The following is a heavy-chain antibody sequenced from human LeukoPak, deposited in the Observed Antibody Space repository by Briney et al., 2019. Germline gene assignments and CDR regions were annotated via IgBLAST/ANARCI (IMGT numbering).Heavy chain of an antibody. J-gene: IGHJ4*02. Sequence: SETLSLTCTVSGGSISSSSYYWGWIRQPPGKGLEWIGSIYYSGSTYYNPSLKSRITISVDTSKNQFSLKLSSVTAADTAMYYCARLKSSSGYFFDYWGQGTLVTVSS. V-gene: IGHV4-39*01. CDR3: ARLKSSSGYFFDY. D-gene: IGHD3-22*01. CDR2: IYYSGST. CDR1: GGSISSSSYY.